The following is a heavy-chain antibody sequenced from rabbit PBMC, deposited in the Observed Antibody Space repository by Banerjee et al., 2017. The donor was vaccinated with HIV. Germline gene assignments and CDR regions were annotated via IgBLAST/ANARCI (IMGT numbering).Heavy chain of an antibody. CDR2: IATGSGNT. J-gene: IGHJ2*01. V-gene: IGHV1S45*01. CDR3: ARERAGDAAYGYVGHDGFDP. D-gene: IGHD6-1*01. Sequence: QEQLEESGGDLVQPEGSLTLTCTASGFSFSSSYWMCWVRQAPGKGLEWSGCIATGSGNTAYASWAKGRFTISKTSSTTVTLQMTSLTAADTATYFCARERAGDAAYGYVGHDGFDPWGPGTLVTVS. CDR1: GFSFSSSYW.